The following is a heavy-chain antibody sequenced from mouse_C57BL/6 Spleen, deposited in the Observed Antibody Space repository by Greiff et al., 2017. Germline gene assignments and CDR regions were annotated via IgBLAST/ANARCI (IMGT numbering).Heavy chain of an antibody. V-gene: IGHV1-61*01. J-gene: IGHJ2*01. CDR2: IYPSDSET. CDR3: ARGTTVVASYYFDY. CDR1: GYTFTSYW. D-gene: IGHD1-1*01. Sequence: QVQLQQPGAELVRPGSSVKLSCKASGYTFTSYWLDWVKQRPGQGLEWIGNIYPSDSETHYNQKFKDKDTLTVDKSSSTAYMQLSSLTSEDSAVYYCARGTTVVASYYFDYWGQGTTLTVSS.